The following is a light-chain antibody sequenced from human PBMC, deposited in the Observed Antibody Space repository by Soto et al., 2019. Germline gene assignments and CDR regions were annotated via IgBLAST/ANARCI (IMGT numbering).Light chain of an antibody. CDR3: QQLNSYPIT. J-gene: IGKJ5*01. CDR2: AAS. Sequence: DIQLTQSPSFLSASVGDRVTITCRASQGISSYLAWDQQKPGKAHKLLIYAASTLQSGVPSRFSGSGSGTEFTLTIRRLQPEDFATYHCQQLNSYPITFGQGTRLEIK. V-gene: IGKV1-9*01. CDR1: QGISSY.